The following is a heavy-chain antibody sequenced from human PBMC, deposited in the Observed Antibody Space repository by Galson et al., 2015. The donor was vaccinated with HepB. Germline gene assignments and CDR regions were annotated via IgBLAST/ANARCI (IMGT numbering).Heavy chain of an antibody. Sequence: SLRLSCAASGFSFSSYGMHWVRQAPGKGLEWVSFIRYDGTNEYYADSVKGRFTISRDNSKNTLYLQMNSLRAEDTAVYYCAKEPTVTTKNWFDPWGQGTRVTVSS. CDR2: IRYDGTNE. J-gene: IGHJ5*02. D-gene: IGHD4-17*01. V-gene: IGHV3-30*02. CDR3: AKEPTVTTKNWFDP. CDR1: GFSFSSYG.